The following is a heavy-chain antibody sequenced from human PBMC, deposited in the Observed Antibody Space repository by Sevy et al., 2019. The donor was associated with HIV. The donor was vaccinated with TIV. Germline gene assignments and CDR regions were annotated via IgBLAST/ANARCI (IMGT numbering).Heavy chain of an antibody. D-gene: IGHD3-22*01. Sequence: ASVKVSCKASGGTFNSYAISWVRQAPGQGLEWMGGIIPIFGTTNYGHTFQGRVTITADESTSTAYIELSSLRSEDTAVYYCASTDYYDSSGYYLYAFDMWGQGTMVTVSS. V-gene: IGHV1-69*13. J-gene: IGHJ3*02. CDR2: IIPIFGTT. CDR3: ASTDYYDSSGYYLYAFDM. CDR1: GGTFNSYA.